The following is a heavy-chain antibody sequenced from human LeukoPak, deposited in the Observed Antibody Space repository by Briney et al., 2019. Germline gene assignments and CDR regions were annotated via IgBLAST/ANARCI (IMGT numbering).Heavy chain of an antibody. Sequence: SETLSLTCTVSGGSISSYYWSWIRLPPGKGLEWIGYIYYSGSTNYNPSLKSRVTISVDTSKNQFSLKLSSVTAADTAVYYCARANWSYGMDVWGKGTTVTVSS. D-gene: IGHD1-1*01. CDR1: GGSISSYY. V-gene: IGHV4-59*01. J-gene: IGHJ6*04. CDR3: ARANWSYGMDV. CDR2: IYYSGST.